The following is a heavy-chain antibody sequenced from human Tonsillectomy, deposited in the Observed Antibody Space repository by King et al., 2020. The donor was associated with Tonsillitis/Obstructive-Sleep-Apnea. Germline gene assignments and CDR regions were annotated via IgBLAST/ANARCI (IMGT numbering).Heavy chain of an antibody. CDR3: ARGRRGYSGYDYTFDY. V-gene: IGHV3-30*01. Sequence: VQLVESGGGVVQPGRSLRLSCAASGFTFSSYAMHWVRQAPGKGLEWVAVISYDGSNKYYADSVKGRFTISRDNSKNTLYLQMNSLRAKDTAVYYCARGRRGYSGYDYTFDYWGQGTLVTVSS. J-gene: IGHJ4*02. D-gene: IGHD5-12*01. CDR1: GFTFSSYA. CDR2: ISYDGSNK.